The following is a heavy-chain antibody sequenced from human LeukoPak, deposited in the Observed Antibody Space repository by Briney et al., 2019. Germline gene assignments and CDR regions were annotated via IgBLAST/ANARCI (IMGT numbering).Heavy chain of an antibody. CDR1: GGSLSGYY. V-gene: IGHV4-34*01. D-gene: IGHD4/OR15-4a*01. CDR3: AREGRMSMGIEY. J-gene: IGHJ4*02. Sequence: PSETLSLTCAVYGGSLSGYYWSWIRQSPGKGLEWIGEINHGGSTNYNPSLKSRVTMSVDTSKNHFSLKLSSVTAADTAVYSCAREGRMSMGIEYWGQGTLVTVSS. CDR2: INHGGST.